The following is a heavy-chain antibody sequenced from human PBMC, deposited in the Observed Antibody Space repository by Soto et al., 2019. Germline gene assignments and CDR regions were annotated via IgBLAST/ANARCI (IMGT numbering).Heavy chain of an antibody. CDR1: GGTFSSYT. J-gene: IGHJ5*02. CDR3: ARVPPAGGGHAWFDH. D-gene: IGHD3-10*01. Sequence: QVQLVQSGAEVKKPGSSVKVSCKASGGTFSSYTISWVRQAPGQGLECMGRIIPILGIANYAQKFQGRVTITAEKSTSTAYMELSSLRSEDTAVYYCARVPPAGGGHAWFDHWGQGTLVTVSS. CDR2: IIPILGIA. V-gene: IGHV1-69*02.